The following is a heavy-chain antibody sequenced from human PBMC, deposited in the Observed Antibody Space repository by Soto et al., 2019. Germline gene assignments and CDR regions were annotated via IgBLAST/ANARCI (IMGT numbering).Heavy chain of an antibody. CDR1: GYTFTSYA. D-gene: IGHD3-9*01. CDR3: AKDSGYFDWLGYYYYGMDV. Sequence: ASVKVSCKASGYTFTSYAMHWVRQAPGQRLEWMGWINAGNGNTKYSQKFQGRFTISRDNSKNTLYLQMNSLRAEDTAVYYCAKDSGYFDWLGYYYYGMDVWGQGTTVTVSS. V-gene: IGHV1-3*01. CDR2: INAGNGNT. J-gene: IGHJ6*02.